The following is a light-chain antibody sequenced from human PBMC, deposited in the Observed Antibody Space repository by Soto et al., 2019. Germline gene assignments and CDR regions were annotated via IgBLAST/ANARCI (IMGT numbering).Light chain of an antibody. Sequence: EIVLTQSPATLSLSPGERATLSCRASQSVSHNYVAWYQHKPGQAPRLLIYGTSDRATGVPDRFSGSGSGTDFTLTISRLEPEDFAVYYCQQYASSPHTFGQGTKVDIK. J-gene: IGKJ1*01. CDR1: QSVSHNY. CDR2: GTS. CDR3: QQYASSPHT. V-gene: IGKV3-20*01.